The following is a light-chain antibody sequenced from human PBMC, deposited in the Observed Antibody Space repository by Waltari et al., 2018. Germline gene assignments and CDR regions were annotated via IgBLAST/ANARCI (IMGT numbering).Light chain of an antibody. J-gene: IGKJ1*01. CDR2: DAS. CDR3: QMYVRLPAT. Sequence: EIVLTQSPGTLSLSPGERATLSCRASQRVGRYLGWYQQKHGQGSRPLSYDASTRATGIPDRFSGGGSGTEFSLTISRLGPEEFAVYYCQMYVRLPATFGQGTKVEI. CDR1: QRVGRY. V-gene: IGKV3-20*01.